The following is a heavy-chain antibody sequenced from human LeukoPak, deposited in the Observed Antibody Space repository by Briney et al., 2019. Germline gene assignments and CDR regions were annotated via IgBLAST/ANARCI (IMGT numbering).Heavy chain of an antibody. Sequence: GGSLRLSCAASGFTFSTYSMNWVRQAPGKGLEWVSSITSRGNIYYADSVKGRFTISRDNARDSLFLQMNRLRAEDTAVYYCASNPGAGDYWGQGTLVTVSS. V-gene: IGHV3-21*01. CDR1: GFTFSTYS. CDR3: ASNPGAGDY. J-gene: IGHJ4*02. D-gene: IGHD3-10*01. CDR2: ITSRGNI.